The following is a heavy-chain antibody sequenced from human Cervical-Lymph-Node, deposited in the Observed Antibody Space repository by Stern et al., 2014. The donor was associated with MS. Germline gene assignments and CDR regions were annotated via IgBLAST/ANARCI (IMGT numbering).Heavy chain of an antibody. Sequence: QVQLVQSGAEVKKPGASVKISCKPSGYNFVSYGLSWVRQAPGPGLEWMGWISPHNGNTNYAEKLQGRVTMTTDTSTNTAYMELRSLRFDDTAVYYCARKGYSSGWSGYFDYWGRGTVVTVSS. J-gene: IGHJ4*02. CDR2: ISPHNGNT. D-gene: IGHD6-19*01. CDR1: GYNFVSYG. CDR3: ARKGYSSGWSGYFDY. V-gene: IGHV1-18*01.